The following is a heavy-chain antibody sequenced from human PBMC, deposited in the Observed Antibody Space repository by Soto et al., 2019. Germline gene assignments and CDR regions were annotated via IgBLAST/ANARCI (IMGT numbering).Heavy chain of an antibody. Sequence: GASVKVSCKASGATLNTFINYGITWVRQAPGQGLEWMGGIIPVFGAANHAQKFQGRVTISADESTRTVNMELSSLTSQDTAVYYCARGAATKIVVLMYEALEIWGQGTMVTVSS. CDR3: ARGAATKIVVLMYEALEI. CDR2: IIPVFGAA. D-gene: IGHD3-22*01. CDR1: GATLNTFINYG. J-gene: IGHJ3*02. V-gene: IGHV1-69*13.